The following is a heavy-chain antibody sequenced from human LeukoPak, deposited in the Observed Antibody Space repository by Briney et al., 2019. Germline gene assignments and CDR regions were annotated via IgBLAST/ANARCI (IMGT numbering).Heavy chain of an antibody. CDR1: GFTFSSYA. V-gene: IGHV3-23*01. J-gene: IGHJ4*02. Sequence: GGSLRLSCAASGFTFSSYAMSWVRQARGKGLEWVSAISGSGGSTYYADSVKGRFTISRDNSKNTLYLQMNSLRAEDTAVYYCAKLSLMTIEFDYWGQGTLVTVSS. D-gene: IGHD2-8*01. CDR2: ISGSGGST. CDR3: AKLSLMTIEFDY.